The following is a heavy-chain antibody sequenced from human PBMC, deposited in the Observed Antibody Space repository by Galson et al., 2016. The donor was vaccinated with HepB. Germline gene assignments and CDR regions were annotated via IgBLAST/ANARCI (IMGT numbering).Heavy chain of an antibody. Sequence: SLRLSCAASGFTFDDSAMHWVRQGPGKGLEWVSGISWNSGTIFYADSVKGRFTISRDNAKKSLYLQMNSLRAEDTALYYCSKDRSRSVSGSDFDCWGQGTLVTVSS. CDR2: ISWNSGTI. V-gene: IGHV3-9*01. CDR1: GFTFDDSA. J-gene: IGHJ4*02. CDR3: SKDRSRSVSGSDFDC. D-gene: IGHD6-19*01.